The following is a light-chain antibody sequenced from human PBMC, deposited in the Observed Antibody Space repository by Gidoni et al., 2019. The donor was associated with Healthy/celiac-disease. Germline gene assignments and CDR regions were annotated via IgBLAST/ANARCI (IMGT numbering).Light chain of an antibody. J-gene: IGKJ4*01. CDR3: QQSYSTPLT. V-gene: IGKV1-39*01. CDR1: QSISSY. Sequence: DIQMTQSPSSLSASVGDRVTITCRASQSISSYLNWYQQKPGKAPKLLIYAASSLQSEVPSRFSGSGSGTDFTLTISSLQPEDFATYYCQQSYSTPLTFXGXTKVEIK. CDR2: AAS.